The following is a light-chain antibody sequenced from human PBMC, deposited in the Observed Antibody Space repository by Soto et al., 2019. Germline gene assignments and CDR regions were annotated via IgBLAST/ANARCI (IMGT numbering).Light chain of an antibody. CDR3: QQYGSSPS. V-gene: IGKV3D-20*01. CDR2: DAY. Sequence: EIVLTQSPVTLSLSRGERATLXXRASQSVSSSYLAWYQQKPGLAPXVLIYDAYSRATGISDRFSGSGSGTDFILTISRLEPEDFTVYYCQQYGSSPSFGGGTKVDIK. CDR1: QSVSSSY. J-gene: IGKJ4*01.